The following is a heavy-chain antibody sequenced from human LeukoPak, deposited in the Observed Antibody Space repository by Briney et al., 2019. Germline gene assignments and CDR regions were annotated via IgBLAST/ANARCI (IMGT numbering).Heavy chain of an antibody. J-gene: IGHJ6*04. Sequence: GGSLRLSCAASGFTFSSYAMSWVRQAPGKGLEWVSVIYSGGSTYYADSVKGRFTISRDNSKDTLYLQMNSLRAEDTAVYYCASSSGRDVWGKGTTVTISS. CDR2: IYSGGST. V-gene: IGHV3-53*01. D-gene: IGHD6-25*01. CDR1: GFTFSSYA. CDR3: ASSSGRDV.